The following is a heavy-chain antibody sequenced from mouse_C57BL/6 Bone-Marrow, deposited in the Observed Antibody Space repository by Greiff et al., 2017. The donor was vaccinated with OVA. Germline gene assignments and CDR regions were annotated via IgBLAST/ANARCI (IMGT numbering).Heavy chain of an antibody. CDR2: ISSGGSYT. CDR3: ARRPSYYYGSSYYFDY. J-gene: IGHJ2*01. CDR1: GFTFSSYG. Sequence: EVKLVESGGDLVKPGGSLKLSCAASGFTFSSYGMSWVRQTPDKRLEWVATISSGGSYTYYPDSVKGRFTISRDNAKNTLYLQMSSLKSEDTAMYYCARRPSYYYGSSYYFDYWGQGTTLTVSS. D-gene: IGHD1-1*01. V-gene: IGHV5-6*02.